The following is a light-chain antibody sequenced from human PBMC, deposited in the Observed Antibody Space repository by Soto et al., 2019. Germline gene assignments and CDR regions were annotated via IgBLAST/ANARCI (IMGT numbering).Light chain of an antibody. J-gene: IGKJ5*01. CDR2: DAS. Sequence: ETVLTQSPATLSLSPGERATLSCGASQNVSSNYLAWYQHKRGLAPRLLIYDASSRATGIPDRFSGSGSGTDFTLTISRLEPEDFAVYYCQQYGSSPTFGQGTRLEIK. V-gene: IGKV3D-20*01. CDR1: QNVSSNY. CDR3: QQYGSSPT.